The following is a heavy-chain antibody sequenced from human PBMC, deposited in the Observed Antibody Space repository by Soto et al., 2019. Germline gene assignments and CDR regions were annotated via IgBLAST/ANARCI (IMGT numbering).Heavy chain of an antibody. CDR2: IIPIFGTA. Sequence: QVQLVQSGAEVKKPGSSVKVSCKASGGTFSSYAISWVRQAPGQGLEWMGGIIPIFGTANYAQKFQGRVTITADESTSTDYMELSSLRSEDTAVYYCARKYCSSTSCYSGVSYYYYGMDVWGQGTTVTVSS. CDR3: ARKYCSSTSCYSGVSYYYYGMDV. CDR1: GGTFSSYA. V-gene: IGHV1-69*01. D-gene: IGHD2-2*01. J-gene: IGHJ6*02.